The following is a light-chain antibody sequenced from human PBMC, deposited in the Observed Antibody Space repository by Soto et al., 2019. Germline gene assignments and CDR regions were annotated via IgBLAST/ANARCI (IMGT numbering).Light chain of an antibody. CDR1: QSVSRN. CDR3: QKRSQWPA. Sequence: EIVMTPSPPTIPLSPAERAKLSCRTSQSVSRNLALYQQKTGQAPRLLIYDASQTATGIAARFSGSGSGNDFTLTISSLAHEDFALYYCQKRSQWPAFGRGTKVDI. CDR2: DAS. J-gene: IGKJ4*01. V-gene: IGKV3-11*01.